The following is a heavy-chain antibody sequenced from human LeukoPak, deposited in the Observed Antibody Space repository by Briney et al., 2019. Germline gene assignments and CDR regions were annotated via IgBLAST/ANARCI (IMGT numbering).Heavy chain of an antibody. D-gene: IGHD1/OR15-1a*01. CDR2: IYYRGVT. V-gene: IGHV4-59*01. CDR1: GGSMSSYY. J-gene: IGHJ6*03. CDR3: ARERTWNSGKKYYYYIDV. Sequence: PSETLSLTCTVSGGSMSSYYWSWIRQPPGKGLEWIGYIYYRGVTKYNPSLKARLTISVDTSKNQFSLNLNSVTAADTAVYYCARERTWNSGKKYYYYIDVWGKGTTVTVSS.